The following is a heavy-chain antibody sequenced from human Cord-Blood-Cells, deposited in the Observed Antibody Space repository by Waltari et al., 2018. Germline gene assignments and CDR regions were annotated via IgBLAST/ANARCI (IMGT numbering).Heavy chain of an antibody. J-gene: IGHJ4*02. CDR1: DGTIRSRGYY. Sequence: QLQLQESGPGLVKPSDPLSTTCTVSDGTIRSRGYYCSWIRQPPGKGLEWLGSIYYSGSTYYNPSLKSRVTISVDTSKIQFSLKLSSVTAADTAVYYCARRGAARPFDYWGQGTLVTVSS. CDR2: IYYSGST. CDR3: ARRGAARPFDY. D-gene: IGHD6-6*01. V-gene: IGHV4-39*01.